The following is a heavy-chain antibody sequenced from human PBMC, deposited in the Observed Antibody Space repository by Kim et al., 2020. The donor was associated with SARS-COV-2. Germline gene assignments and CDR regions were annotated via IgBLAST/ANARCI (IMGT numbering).Heavy chain of an antibody. J-gene: IGHJ6*02. CDR3: ARGPTVYSSSYGYYYYGMDV. V-gene: IGHV1-2*05. D-gene: IGHD6-13*01. CDR2: INPNSGGT. CDR1: GYTFTGYY. Sequence: ASVKVSCKASGYTFTGYYMHWVRQAPGQGLEWMGRINPNSGGTNYAQKFQGRVTMTRDTSISTAYMELSRLRSDDTVVYYCARGPTVYSSSYGYYYYGMDVWGQGTTVTVSS.